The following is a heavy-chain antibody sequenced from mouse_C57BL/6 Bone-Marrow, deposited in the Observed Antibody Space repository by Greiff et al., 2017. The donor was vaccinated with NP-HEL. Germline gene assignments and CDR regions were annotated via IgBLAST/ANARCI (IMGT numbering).Heavy chain of an antibody. Sequence: QVQLQQSGAELMKPGASVKLSCKATGYTFTGYWIEWVKQRPGHGLEWIGEILPGSGSTNYTEKFKGKATFTAAPSSNTAYMQLSSLTTEDSASDYCARWEGLLYFDYWCQGTTLTVSS. CDR3: ARWEGLLYFDY. V-gene: IGHV1-9*01. J-gene: IGHJ2*01. CDR1: GYTFTGYW. D-gene: IGHD2-3*01. CDR2: ILPGSGST.